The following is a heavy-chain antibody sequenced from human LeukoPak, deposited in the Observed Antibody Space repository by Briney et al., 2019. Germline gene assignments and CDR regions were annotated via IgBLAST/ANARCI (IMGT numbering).Heavy chain of an antibody. CDR1: GGSFSGYY. V-gene: IGHV4-34*01. Sequence: PSETPSLICAVYGGSFSGYYWSWIRQPPGKGLEWIGEINHSGSTNYNPSLKSRVTIAVDPSKNQFSLKLSSVTAADTAVYYCASSGWSAVLRYFDWSRPSLDYWGQGTLVTVSS. J-gene: IGHJ4*02. CDR3: ASSGWSAVLRYFDWSRPSLDY. CDR2: INHSGST. D-gene: IGHD3-9*01.